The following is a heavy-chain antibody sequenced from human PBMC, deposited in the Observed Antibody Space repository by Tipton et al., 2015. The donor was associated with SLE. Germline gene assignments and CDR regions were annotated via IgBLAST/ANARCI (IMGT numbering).Heavy chain of an antibody. CDR3: ARESCSGGRCGILDF. D-gene: IGHD2-15*01. J-gene: IGHJ4*02. CDR1: GLTVSTND. Sequence: SLRLSCAVSGLTVSTNDMSWVRQAPGMGLEWVSSIHSGGTTYYADSVKGRFTISRDNRRNTLFLQMSSLRAEDTAVYYCARESCSGGRCGILDFWGQGTLVTVSS. V-gene: IGHV3-53*01. CDR2: IHSGGTT.